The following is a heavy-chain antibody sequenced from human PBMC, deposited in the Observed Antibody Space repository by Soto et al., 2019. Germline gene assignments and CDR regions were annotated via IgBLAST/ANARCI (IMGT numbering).Heavy chain of an antibody. V-gene: IGHV1-18*04. CDR3: ARDRRGNYYDSSGYRDPNAFDI. D-gene: IGHD3-22*01. J-gene: IGHJ3*02. CDR1: GYTFTSYG. CDR2: ISAYNGNT. Sequence: ASVKVSCKASGYTFTSYGISWVRQAPGQGLEWMGWISAYNGNTNYAQKLQGRVTMTTDTSTSTAYMELRSLRSDDTAVYYCARDRRGNYYDSSGYRDPNAFDIWGQGTMVTV.